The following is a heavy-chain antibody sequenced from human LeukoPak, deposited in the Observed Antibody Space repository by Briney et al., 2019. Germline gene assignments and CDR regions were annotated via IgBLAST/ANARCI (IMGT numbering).Heavy chain of an antibody. CDR2: ISAYNGNT. V-gene: IGHV1-18*01. D-gene: IGHD7-27*01. CDR1: GYTFTSYG. CDR3: AREVTLGSAPFDP. J-gene: IGHJ5*02. Sequence: ASVKVSCKASGYTFTSYGISWVRQAPGQGLEWMGWISAYNGNTNYAQKLQGRVTITADKSTSTAYMELSSLRSEDTAVYYCAREVTLGSAPFDPWGQGTLVTVSS.